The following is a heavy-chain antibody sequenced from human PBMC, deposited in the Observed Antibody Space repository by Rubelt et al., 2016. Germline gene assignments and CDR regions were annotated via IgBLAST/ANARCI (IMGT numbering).Heavy chain of an antibody. V-gene: IGHV4-59*01. CDR3: ARELVGIAVADYYYMDV. D-gene: IGHD6-19*01. CDR1: GGSISSYY. Sequence: QVQLQESGPGLVKPSETLSLTCTVSGGSISSYYWSWIRQPAGKGLEWIGSIYYSGSTNYNPSLKSRVTISVDTSKNQFSLKLSSVTAADTAVYYCARELVGIAVADYYYMDVWGKGTTVTVSS. CDR2: IYYSGST. J-gene: IGHJ6*03.